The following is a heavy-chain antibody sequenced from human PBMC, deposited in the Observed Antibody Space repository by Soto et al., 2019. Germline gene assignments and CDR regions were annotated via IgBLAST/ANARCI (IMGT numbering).Heavy chain of an antibody. J-gene: IGHJ4*02. CDR3: ARDVAIAAAFDY. CDR1: GFTFSDYS. CDR2: IKSDGIST. Sequence: GGSLRLSCEASGFTFSDYSMHWVRQAPGKGLVWVSRIKSDGISTKYADSVKGRFTISRDNAKNTLYLQMNSLRVEDTAVYYCARDVAIAAAFDYWGQGTLVTVAS. D-gene: IGHD6-13*01. V-gene: IGHV3-74*03.